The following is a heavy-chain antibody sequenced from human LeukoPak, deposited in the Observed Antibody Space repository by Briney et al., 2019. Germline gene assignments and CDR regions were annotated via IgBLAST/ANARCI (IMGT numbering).Heavy chain of an antibody. J-gene: IGHJ4*02. CDR3: ARVGGYSSGPEPSFDY. Sequence: SETPSLTCTVSGGSISSYYWSWIRQPPGKGLEWIGYIYYSGSTNYNPSLKSRVTISVDTSKNQFSLKLSSVTAADTAVYYCARVGGYSSGPEPSFDYWGQGTLVTVSS. CDR1: GGSISSYY. V-gene: IGHV4-59*01. CDR2: IYYSGST. D-gene: IGHD6-19*01.